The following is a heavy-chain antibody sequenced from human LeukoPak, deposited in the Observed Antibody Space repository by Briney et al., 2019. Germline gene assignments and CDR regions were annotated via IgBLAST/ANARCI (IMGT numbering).Heavy chain of an antibody. V-gene: IGHV3-21*04. D-gene: IGHD1-14*01. Sequence: GGSLRLSCAASGFTFSNAWMSWVRQAPGKGLEWVSSISSSSSYIYYADSVKGRFTISRDNSKNTLYLQMNSLRAEDTAVYYCAIAPGQKGRDAFDIWGQGTMVTVSS. CDR1: GFTFSNAW. J-gene: IGHJ3*02. CDR2: ISSSSSYI. CDR3: AIAPGQKGRDAFDI.